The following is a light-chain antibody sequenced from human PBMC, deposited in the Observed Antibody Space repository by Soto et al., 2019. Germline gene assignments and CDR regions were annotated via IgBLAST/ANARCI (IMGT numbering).Light chain of an antibody. CDR1: QSVSRSY. J-gene: IGKJ1*01. CDR3: QQYGSSPKT. CDR2: GAS. Sequence: EIVLTQSPGTLSLSPGESVTLSCRASQSVSRSYLAWYQQKPGQAPRXXIYGASSRATGIPDRFSGSGAGTDCTRTISRLEPEDVEVDCCQQYGSSPKTFGQGTKVDIK. V-gene: IGKV3-20*01.